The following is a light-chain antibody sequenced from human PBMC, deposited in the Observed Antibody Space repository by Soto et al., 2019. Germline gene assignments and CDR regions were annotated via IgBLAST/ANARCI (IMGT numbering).Light chain of an antibody. Sequence: DIVLTQSPGTLSLSPADRATLSCRRSQSVSTSYFAWYQQRNGQAPRLLIYGASSRATGIPDRFSGSGYGTDFNLTISGLEPEDFAVYYCQQYGNSRGTFGQGTKGDIK. CDR2: GAS. CDR1: QSVSTSY. CDR3: QQYGNSRGT. V-gene: IGKV3-20*01. J-gene: IGKJ1*01.